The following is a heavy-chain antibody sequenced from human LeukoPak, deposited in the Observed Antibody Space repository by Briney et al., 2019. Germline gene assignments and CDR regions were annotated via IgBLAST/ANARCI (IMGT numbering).Heavy chain of an antibody. CDR1: GFTFSSYA. J-gene: IGHJ4*02. V-gene: IGHV3-23*01. CDR3: AKDRVWGSYRSLDY. CDR2: ISGSGGST. D-gene: IGHD3-16*02. Sequence: GGSLRLSFAASGFTFSSYAMSWVRQAPGKGLEWVSAISGSGGSTYYADSVKGRFTISRDNSKNTLYLQMNSLRAEDTAVYYCAKDRVWGSYRSLDYWGQGTLVTVSS.